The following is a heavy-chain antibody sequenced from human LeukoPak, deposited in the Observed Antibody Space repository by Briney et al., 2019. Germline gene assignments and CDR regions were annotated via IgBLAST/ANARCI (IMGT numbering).Heavy chain of an antibody. V-gene: IGHV3-33*01. D-gene: IGHD3-3*01. CDR2: IWYDESNK. Sequence: GGSLRLSSAASGFTSRGYGMHWVRQAPGRGGGWVAVIWYDESNKYYADSVRGRFTISRDNSKNTLYLQMNSLRAEDTALYHCARGRGGTSDYYPFYFDYWGQGTLVTVSS. CDR3: ARGRGGTSDYYPFYFDY. J-gene: IGHJ4*02. CDR1: GFTSRGYG.